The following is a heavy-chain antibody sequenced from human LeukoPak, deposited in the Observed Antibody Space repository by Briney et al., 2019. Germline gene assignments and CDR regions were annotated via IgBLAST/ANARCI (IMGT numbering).Heavy chain of an antibody. V-gene: IGHV3-30-3*01. CDR1: GFSFSNYA. CDR3: PRGMTTVTPFDY. D-gene: IGHD4-17*01. Sequence: GGSLRLSCAASGFSFSNYAMSWVRQAPGKGLEWVAVISYDGTSKFYADSVKGRFTISRDNSKNTLYLQMNSLRAEDTAVYYCPRGMTTVTPFDYWGQGTLVTISS. J-gene: IGHJ4*02. CDR2: ISYDGTSK.